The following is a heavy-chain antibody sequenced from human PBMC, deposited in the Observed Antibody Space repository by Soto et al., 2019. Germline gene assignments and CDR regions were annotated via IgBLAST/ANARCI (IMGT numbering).Heavy chain of an antibody. V-gene: IGHV3-30-3*01. Sequence: GGSLRLSCAASGFTFSSYAMHWVRQAPGKGLEWVAVISYDGSNKYYADSVKGRFTISRDNSKNTLYLQMNSLRAEDTAVYYCARERLGYCSGGSCRGAFDIWGQGTMVTVSS. CDR3: ARERLGYCSGGSCRGAFDI. CDR1: GFTFSSYA. D-gene: IGHD2-15*01. CDR2: ISYDGSNK. J-gene: IGHJ3*02.